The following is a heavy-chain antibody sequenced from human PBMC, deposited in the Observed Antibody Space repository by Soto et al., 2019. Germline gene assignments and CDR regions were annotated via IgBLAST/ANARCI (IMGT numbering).Heavy chain of an antibody. D-gene: IGHD1-7*01. J-gene: IGHJ6*02. Sequence: PGGSLRLSXAASGFTFSSYAMHWVRQAPGKGLEWVAVISYDGSNKYYADSVKGRFTISRDNSKNTLYLQMNSLRAEDTAVYYCAREGYNWNYLPWYYYYGMDVWGQGTTVTVSS. CDR1: GFTFSSYA. CDR3: AREGYNWNYLPWYYYYGMDV. CDR2: ISYDGSNK. V-gene: IGHV3-30-3*01.